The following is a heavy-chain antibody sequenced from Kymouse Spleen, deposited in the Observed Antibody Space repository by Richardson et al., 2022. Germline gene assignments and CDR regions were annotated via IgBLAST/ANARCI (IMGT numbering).Heavy chain of an antibody. CDR1: GGSVSSGSYY. CDR2: IYYSGST. Sequence: QVQLQESGPGLVKPSETLSLTCTVSGGSVSSGSYYWSWIRQPPGKGLEWIGYIYYSGSTNYNPSLKSRVTISVDTSKNQFSLKLSSVTAADTAVYYCAREGGNWNYPFYYYGMDVWGQGTTVTVSS. V-gene: IGHV4-61*01. CDR3: AREGGNWNYPFYYYGMDV. J-gene: IGHJ6*02. D-gene: IGHD1-7*01.